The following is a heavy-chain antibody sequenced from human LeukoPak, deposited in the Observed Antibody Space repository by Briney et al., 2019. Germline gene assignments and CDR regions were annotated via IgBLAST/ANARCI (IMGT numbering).Heavy chain of an antibody. CDR2: VYYSGST. V-gene: IGHV4-59*08. Sequence: SETLSLTCTVSGGSISSYHWSWIRQPPGKELEWIGYVYYSGSTNYNPSLKSRVTISVDTSKNHFSLTLSSVTAADTAVYYCARPSRTGSGWDAFDIWGQGTMVTVSS. CDR3: ARPSRTGSGWDAFDI. CDR1: GGSISSYH. D-gene: IGHD3-22*01. J-gene: IGHJ3*02.